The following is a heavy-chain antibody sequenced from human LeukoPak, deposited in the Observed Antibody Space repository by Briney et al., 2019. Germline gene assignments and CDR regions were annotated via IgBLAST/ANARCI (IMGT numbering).Heavy chain of an antibody. V-gene: IGHV3-30*18. D-gene: IGHD3-10*01. CDR2: ITFDGSNI. Sequence: PGGSLRLSCAASGFTFSTYGMHWVRQAPGKGLDWLPDITFDGSNIYYADFVKGRCTISRDNSKNTLYLQMNSLRAEDTALYYCAKGWSGESFEAQFDYWGQGTLVTVSS. CDR1: GFTFSTYG. CDR3: AKGWSGESFEAQFDY. J-gene: IGHJ4*02.